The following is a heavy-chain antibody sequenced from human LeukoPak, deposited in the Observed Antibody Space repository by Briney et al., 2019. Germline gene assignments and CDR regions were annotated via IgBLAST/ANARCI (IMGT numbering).Heavy chain of an antibody. CDR1: GFTFSSYA. J-gene: IGHJ5*02. CDR2: ISYDGSNK. Sequence: GGSLRLSCAASGFTFSSYAMHWVRQAPGKGLEWVAVISYDGSNKYYADSVKGRFTISRDNSKNTLYLQMNSLRAEDTAVYYCARDRGNWFDPWGQGTLVTVSS. V-gene: IGHV3-30*04. CDR3: ARDRGNWFDP.